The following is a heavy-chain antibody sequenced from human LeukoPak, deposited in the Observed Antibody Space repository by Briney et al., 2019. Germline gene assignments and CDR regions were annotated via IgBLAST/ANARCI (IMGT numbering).Heavy chain of an antibody. CDR2: IYSGGST. D-gene: IGHD6-13*01. V-gene: IGHV3-66*01. CDR3: ARGEAAGHLWAYYFDY. J-gene: IGHJ4*02. Sequence: PGGSLRLSCAASGFTFSSYEMNWVRQAPGKGLEWVSVIYSGGSTYYADSVKGRFTISRDNSKNTLYLQMNSLRAEDTAVYYCARGEAAGHLWAYYFDYWGQGTLVTVSS. CDR1: GFTFSSYE.